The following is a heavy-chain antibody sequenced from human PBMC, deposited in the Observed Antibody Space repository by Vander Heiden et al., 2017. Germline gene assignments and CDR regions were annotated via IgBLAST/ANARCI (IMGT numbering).Heavy chain of an antibody. CDR1: GFDFSSCS. D-gene: IGHD1-20*01. J-gene: IGHJ4*02. CDR3: AKDGPSGYNWNVDY. V-gene: IGHV3-48*02. CDR2: IGTTSGTI. Sequence: EVQVVASGGGLVQPGGSLRLSCAAAGFDFSSCSMNWVRQAPGKGLEWVAYIGTTSGTIFYTDYADSVKGRFTISRDNAKNSLYLQMNSLRDEDTAVYYCAKDGPSGYNWNVDYWGQGILVTVSS.